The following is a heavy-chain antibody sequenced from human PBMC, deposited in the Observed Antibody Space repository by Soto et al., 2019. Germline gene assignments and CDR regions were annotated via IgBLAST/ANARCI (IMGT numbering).Heavy chain of an antibody. CDR2: INAGNGNT. CDR1: GYTFTSYA. J-gene: IGHJ4*02. D-gene: IGHD6-13*01. CDR3: ARKTAAGTQKGFDY. Sequence: ASVKVSCKASGYTFTSYAMHWVRQAPGQRLEWMGWINAGNGNTKYSQKFQGRVTITRDTSASTAYMELSSLRSEGTAVYYCARKTAAGTQKGFDYWGQGTLVTVSS. V-gene: IGHV1-3*01.